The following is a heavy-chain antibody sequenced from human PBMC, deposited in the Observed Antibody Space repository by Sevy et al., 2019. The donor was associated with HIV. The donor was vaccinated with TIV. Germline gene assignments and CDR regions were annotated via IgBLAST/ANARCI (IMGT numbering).Heavy chain of an antibody. CDR2: IRSNSYGGTT. CDR1: EFTFGHYT. Sequence: GGSLRLSCTVSEFTFGHYTMSWVRQAPGKGLEWVGFIRSNSYGGTTKYAASVKGRFTISRDDFKSIAYLQMNSLKTXXXXXXXCVXXXDXTXVPAARYGMDVWGQGTTVTVSS. J-gene: IGHJ6*02. D-gene: IGHD2-2*01. V-gene: IGHV3-49*04. CDR3: VXXXDXTXVPAARYGMDV.